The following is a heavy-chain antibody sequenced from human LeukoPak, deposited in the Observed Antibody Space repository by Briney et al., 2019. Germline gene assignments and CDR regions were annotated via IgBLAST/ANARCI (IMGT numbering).Heavy chain of an antibody. CDR2: ISYDGSNK. CDR3: AYYGSGSYYLSYFDY. D-gene: IGHD3-10*01. V-gene: IGHV3-30*03. Sequence: PGGSLRLSCAASGFTFSSYGMHWVRQAPGKGLEWVAVISYDGSNKYYADSVKGRFTISRDNSKNTLYLQMNSLGAEDTAVYYCAYYGSGSYYLSYFDYWGQGTLVTVSS. J-gene: IGHJ4*02. CDR1: GFTFSSYG.